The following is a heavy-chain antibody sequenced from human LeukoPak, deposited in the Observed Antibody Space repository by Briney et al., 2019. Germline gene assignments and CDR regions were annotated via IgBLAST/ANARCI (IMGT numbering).Heavy chain of an antibody. D-gene: IGHD3-10*01. CDR1: GFTFSSYS. CDR2: ISSSSSYI. Sequence: GGSLRLSCAASGFTFSSYSMNWVRQAPGKGLEWVSSISSSSSYIYYADSVKGRFTISRDNAKNSLYLQMNSLRAEDTAVYYCARGTIGELDYWGQGPWSPSPQ. V-gene: IGHV3-21*01. J-gene: IGHJ4*02. CDR3: ARGTIGELDY.